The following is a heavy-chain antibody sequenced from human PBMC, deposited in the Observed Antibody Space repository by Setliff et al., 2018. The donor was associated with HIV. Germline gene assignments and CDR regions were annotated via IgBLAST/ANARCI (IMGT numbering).Heavy chain of an antibody. CDR1: GYSFINYG. V-gene: IGHV1-18*01. CDR2: ISAYNGNT. D-gene: IGHD3-10*01. CDR3: VRGGVRGTEYVYLDF. J-gene: IGHJ4*02. Sequence: ASVKVSCKASGYSFINYGISWVRQAPGQGLEWMGWISAYNGNTDYAPRLLGRVTITADKSTSTAYMELSSLAYDDTAVYYCVRGGVRGTEYVYLDFWGQGTLVTVSS.